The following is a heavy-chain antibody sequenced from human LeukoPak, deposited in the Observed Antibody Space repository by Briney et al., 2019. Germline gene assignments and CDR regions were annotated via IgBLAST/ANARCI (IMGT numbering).Heavy chain of an antibody. Sequence: SQTLSPTSAVYGASFSGYYWSWIRQPPGKWLEWIGAINHSGSTNYNPSLKSRVTISVDTPKNQFSLKLSSVTAADTVVYYCARERKGFWSGYYLHYFDYWGQGTLVTVSS. CDR2: INHSGST. V-gene: IGHV4-34*01. D-gene: IGHD3-3*01. J-gene: IGHJ4*02. CDR1: GASFSGYY. CDR3: ARERKGFWSGYYLHYFDY.